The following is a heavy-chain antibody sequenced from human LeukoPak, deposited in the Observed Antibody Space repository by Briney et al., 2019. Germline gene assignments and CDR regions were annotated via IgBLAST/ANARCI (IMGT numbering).Heavy chain of an antibody. CDR2: ISPKSGGT. CDR1: GYTFTGYF. CDR3: ARDHNSENWGSLGG. D-gene: IGHD7-27*01. J-gene: IGHJ4*02. Sequence: ASVKVSCKASGYTFTGYFIHYVRQAPGQGLEWMGWISPKSGGTNYAQKFQGRVTITRDTSINTVYMDLSRLTSDDTALYYCARDHNSENWGSLGGWGQGTLVTVSS. V-gene: IGHV1-2*02.